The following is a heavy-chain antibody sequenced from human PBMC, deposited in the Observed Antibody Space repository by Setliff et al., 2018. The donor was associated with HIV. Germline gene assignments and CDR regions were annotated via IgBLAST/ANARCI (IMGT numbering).Heavy chain of an antibody. V-gene: IGHV1-69*13. CDR3: ARTWYSGALYYYYYYMDV. CDR1: GGTFSSYA. D-gene: IGHD1-26*01. CDR2: IIPIFGTA. Sequence: SVKVSCKASGGTFSSYAISWVRQAPGQGLEWMGGIIPIFGTANYAQKFQCRVTITADESTSTAYMELSSLRSEDTAVYYCARTWYSGALYYYYYYMDVWGKGTTVTVSS. J-gene: IGHJ6*03.